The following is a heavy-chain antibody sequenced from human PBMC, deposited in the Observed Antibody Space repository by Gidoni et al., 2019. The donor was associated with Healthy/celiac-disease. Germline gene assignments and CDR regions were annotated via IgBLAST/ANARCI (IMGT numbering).Heavy chain of an antibody. V-gene: IGHV1-18*01. CDR3: ARSANGSRRRYDYVGGSYRPNWFDP. CDR1: GYTFTRYG. Sequence: QVQLVQSGAEVKKPGASVKVSCNASGYTFTRYGISLVRQAPGQGLEWMGWISAYNGNTNYAQKLQGRVTMTTDTSTSTAYMELRSLRSDDTAVYYCARSANGSRRRYDYVGGSYRPNWFDPWGQGTLVTVSS. CDR2: ISAYNGNT. D-gene: IGHD3-16*02. J-gene: IGHJ5*02.